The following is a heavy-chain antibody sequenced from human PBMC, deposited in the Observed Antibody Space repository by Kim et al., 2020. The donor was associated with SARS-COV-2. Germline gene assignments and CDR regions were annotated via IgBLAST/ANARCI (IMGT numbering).Heavy chain of an antibody. CDR3: AKDEGGSGWYGAYYYYYGMDV. V-gene: IGHV3-30*18. CDR2: ISYDGSNK. D-gene: IGHD6-19*01. J-gene: IGHJ6*02. CDR1: GFTFSSYG. Sequence: GGSLRLSCAASGFTFSSYGMHWVRQAPGKGLEWVAVISYDGSNKYYADSVKGRFTISRDNSKNTLYLQMNSLRAEDTAVYYCAKDEGGSGWYGAYYYYYGMDVWGQGTTVTVSS.